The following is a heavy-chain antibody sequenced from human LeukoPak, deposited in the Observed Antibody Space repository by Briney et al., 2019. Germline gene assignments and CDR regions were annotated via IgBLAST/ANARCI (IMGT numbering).Heavy chain of an antibody. CDR1: GGSISSYY. V-gene: IGHV4-59*01. Sequence: NPSETLSLTCTVPGGSISSYYWSWIRQSPGKGLEWIGYIYYSGSTNYNPSLKSRVTISVDTSKSQFSLKLSSVTAADTAVYYCARASSGWYNWFDPWGQGTLVTVSS. J-gene: IGHJ5*02. D-gene: IGHD6-19*01. CDR3: ARASSGWYNWFDP. CDR2: IYYSGST.